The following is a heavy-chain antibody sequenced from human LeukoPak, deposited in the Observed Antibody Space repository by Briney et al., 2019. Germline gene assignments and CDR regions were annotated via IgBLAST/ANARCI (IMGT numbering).Heavy chain of an antibody. V-gene: IGHV1-24*01. CDR3: ATESPNYYGSGSYYVFDY. CDR1: GYTLTELS. CDR2: FDPEDGET. J-gene: IGHJ4*02. Sequence: ASVKVSCKVSGYTLTELSMHWVRQAPGKGLEWMGGFDPEDGETIYAQKFQGRVTMTEDTSTDTAYMELSSLRSEDTAVYYCATESPNYYGSGSYYVFDYWGQGTLVTVSS. D-gene: IGHD3-10*01.